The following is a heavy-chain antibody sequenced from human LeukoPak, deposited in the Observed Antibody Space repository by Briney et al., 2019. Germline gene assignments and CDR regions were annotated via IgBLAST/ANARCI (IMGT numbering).Heavy chain of an antibody. D-gene: IGHD1-26*01. J-gene: IGHJ4*02. CDR2: ISSSGSTV. Sequence: GGSLRLSCVGSGFSFSSYNMNWVRQAPGKGLEWVSYISSSGSTVYYADSVRGRFTISRDNARNSLYLQMAGLTAEDTAVYYCAKEPHSGGFDYWGQGTLVTVSS. CDR1: GFSFSSYN. V-gene: IGHV3-48*01. CDR3: AKEPHSGGFDY.